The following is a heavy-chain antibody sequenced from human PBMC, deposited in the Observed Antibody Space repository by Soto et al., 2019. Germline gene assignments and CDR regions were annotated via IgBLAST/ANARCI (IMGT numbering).Heavy chain of an antibody. Sequence: SETLSLTCTVSGGSISGYSRTWIRQPPGKGLDWIGYIYKSGSTNYNPSLKSRVTMSVDTSKSQLSLKLTSVTAADTAVYYCARGVPNCSSSSCYFDYWSQGALVTVSS. D-gene: IGHD2-2*01. J-gene: IGHJ4*02. V-gene: IGHV4-59*01. CDR2: IYKSGST. CDR1: GGSISGYS. CDR3: ARGVPNCSSSSCYFDY.